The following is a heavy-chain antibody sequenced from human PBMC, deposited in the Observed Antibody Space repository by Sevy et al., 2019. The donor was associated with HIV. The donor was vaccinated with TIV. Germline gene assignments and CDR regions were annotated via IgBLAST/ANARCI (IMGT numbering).Heavy chain of an antibody. CDR3: ARDQLRRVGAKGLDY. D-gene: IGHD1-26*01. CDR1: GFTFSSYS. V-gene: IGHV3-21*01. J-gene: IGHJ4*02. Sequence: GGSLRLSCAASGFTFSSYSMNWVRQAPGKGLEWVSSISSSSSYIYYADSVKGRFTISRDNAKNSLYLQMNSLRAEDTAVYYCARDQLRRVGAKGLDYWGQGTLVTVSS. CDR2: ISSSSSYI.